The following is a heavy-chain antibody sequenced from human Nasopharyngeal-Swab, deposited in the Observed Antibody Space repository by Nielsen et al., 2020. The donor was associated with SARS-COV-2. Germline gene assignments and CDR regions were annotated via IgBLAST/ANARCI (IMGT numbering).Heavy chain of an antibody. CDR3: ARRGRYCSSTSCYAEHFDY. CDR2: IDPGDSYT. V-gene: IGHV5-51*01. Sequence: VRQAPGKGLEWMGRIDPGDSYTRYSPSFQGQVTISADKSISTAYLQWSSLKASDTAMYYCARRGRYCSSTSCYAEHFDYWGQGTLVTVSS. D-gene: IGHD2-2*01. J-gene: IGHJ4*02.